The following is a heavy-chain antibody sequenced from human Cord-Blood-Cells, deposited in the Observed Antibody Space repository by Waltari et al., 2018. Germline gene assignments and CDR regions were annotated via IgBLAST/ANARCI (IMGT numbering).Heavy chain of an antibody. D-gene: IGHD6-13*01. CDR2: ISGSCGST. J-gene: IGHJ4*02. CDR3: AKDYLSSSWYDY. Sequence: EVQLLESGGGLVQPGGSLRLSCAASGFTFSSYAMSWVRQAPGKGLEWVSAISGSCGSTYYADSVKGRFTISRDNSKNTLYLQMNSLRAEDTAVYYCAKDYLSSSWYDYWGQGTLVTVSS. V-gene: IGHV3-23*01. CDR1: GFTFSSYA.